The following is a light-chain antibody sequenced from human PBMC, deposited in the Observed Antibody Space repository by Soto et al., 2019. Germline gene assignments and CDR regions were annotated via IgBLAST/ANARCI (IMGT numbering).Light chain of an antibody. CDR1: QSVSSY. V-gene: IGKV3-11*01. Sequence: EIVLTQSPATLSLSPGERATLSCRASQSVSSYLAWYQQKPGQAPRLLIYDASNRATGIPARFSGSGSRTDFTHTISSLEPEDFAVYYCQQRSNWLTFGGGTKVEIK. CDR2: DAS. J-gene: IGKJ4*01. CDR3: QQRSNWLT.